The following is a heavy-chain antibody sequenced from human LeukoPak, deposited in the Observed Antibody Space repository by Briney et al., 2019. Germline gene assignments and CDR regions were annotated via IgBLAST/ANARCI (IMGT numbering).Heavy chain of an antibody. CDR1: GGSFSGYY. CDR3: ARLPRSGNYGSGNYYDYFDY. D-gene: IGHD3-10*01. J-gene: IGHJ4*02. Sequence: PSETLSLTCAVYGGSFSGYYWSWIRQPPGKGLEWIGEINHSGSTNYNPSLKSRVTISVDTPKNQFSLKLSSVTAADTAVYYCARLPRSGNYGSGNYYDYFDYWGQGTLVTVSS. V-gene: IGHV4-34*01. CDR2: INHSGST.